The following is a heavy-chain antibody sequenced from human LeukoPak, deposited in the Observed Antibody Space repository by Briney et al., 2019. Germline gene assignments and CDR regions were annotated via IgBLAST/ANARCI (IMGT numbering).Heavy chain of an antibody. J-gene: IGHJ5*02. CDR3: AREDRITIKPGWFDP. V-gene: IGHV3-23*01. D-gene: IGHD3-10*01. Sequence: GGSLRLSCAASGFTFSSYAMSWVRQAPGKGLEWVSAISGSGGSTYYADSVKGRFTISRDNAKNTLYLQMNSLRAEDTAVYYCAREDRITIKPGWFDPWGQGTLVTVSS. CDR2: ISGSGGST. CDR1: GFTFSSYA.